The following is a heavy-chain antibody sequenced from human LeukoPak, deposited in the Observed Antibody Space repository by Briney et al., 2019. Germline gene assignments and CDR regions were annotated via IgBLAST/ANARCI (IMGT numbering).Heavy chain of an antibody. CDR2: IYYSGST. J-gene: IGHJ6*04. CDR3: ARALTGGSGTYYYYYGMDV. D-gene: IGHD3-10*01. V-gene: IGHV4-30-4*01. Sequence: PSQTLSLTCTVSGGSISSGDYYWSWIRQPPGKGLEWIGYIYYSGSTYYNPSLKSRVTISVDTSKNQVSLKLSSVTAADTAVYYCARALTGGSGTYYYYYGMDVWGKGTTVTVSS. CDR1: GGSISSGDYY.